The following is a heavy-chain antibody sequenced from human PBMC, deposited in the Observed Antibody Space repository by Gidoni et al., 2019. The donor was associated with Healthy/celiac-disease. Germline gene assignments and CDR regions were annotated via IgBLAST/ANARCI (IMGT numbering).Heavy chain of an antibody. CDR1: GGSISSYY. Sequence: QVQLQESGPGLVKPSETLSLTCTVSGGSISSYYWSWIRQPAGKGLEWIGRIYTSGSTNYNPSLKSRVTMSVDTSKNQFSLKLSSVTAADTAVYYCARDSSPLYDFWSGYYFWFDPWGQGTLVTVSS. J-gene: IGHJ5*02. D-gene: IGHD3-3*01. V-gene: IGHV4-4*07. CDR2: IYTSGST. CDR3: ARDSSPLYDFWSGYYFWFDP.